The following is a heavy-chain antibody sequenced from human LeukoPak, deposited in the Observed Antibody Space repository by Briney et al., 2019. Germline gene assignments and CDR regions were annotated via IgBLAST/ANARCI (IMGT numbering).Heavy chain of an antibody. CDR1: GFIFIKAY. Sequence: GGSLRLSCTTSGFIFIKAYMNWVRLAPGKGLEWVGRIKSTTDGGTTDYATFVKGRFIISRDDSKNTVFLQMNSLKTEDTAVYYCTTGGGYFDYLGQGTLVIVSS. CDR2: IKSTTDGGTT. J-gene: IGHJ4*02. D-gene: IGHD3-16*01. V-gene: IGHV3-15*07. CDR3: TTGGGYFDY.